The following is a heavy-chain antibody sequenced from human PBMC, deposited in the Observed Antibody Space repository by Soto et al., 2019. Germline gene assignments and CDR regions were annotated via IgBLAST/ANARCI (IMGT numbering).Heavy chain of an antibody. Sequence: EVQLVESGGGLVQPGGSLRLSCAASGFTFSSYWMSWVRQAPGKGLEWVAIIKQDGSEKYYVDSVKGRFTISRDNAKNSLFLQMNNLRVEDTAVYYCARDETYYYGSGPVGGPGTLVTVSS. V-gene: IGHV3-7*01. CDR2: IKQDGSEK. CDR3: ARDETYYYGSGPV. D-gene: IGHD3-10*01. J-gene: IGHJ4*02. CDR1: GFTFSSYW.